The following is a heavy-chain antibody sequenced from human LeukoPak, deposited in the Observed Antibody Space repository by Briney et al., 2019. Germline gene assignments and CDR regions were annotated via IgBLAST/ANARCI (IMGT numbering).Heavy chain of an antibody. J-gene: IGHJ6*03. V-gene: IGHV5-51*01. CDR3: ARSGGRFSSYDFWSGPSVDHYYYYMDV. D-gene: IGHD3-3*01. CDR2: IYPGDSDT. CDR1: GYSFTSYW. Sequence: GESLKISCRGSGYSFTSYWIGWVRQMPGKGLEWMGIIYPGDSDTRYSPSFQGQVTISADKSISTAYLQWSSLKASDTAMYYCARSGGRFSSYDFWSGPSVDHYYYYMDVWGKGTTVTVSS.